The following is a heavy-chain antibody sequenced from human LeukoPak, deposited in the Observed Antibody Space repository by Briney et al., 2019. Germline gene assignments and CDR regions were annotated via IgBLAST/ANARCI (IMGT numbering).Heavy chain of an antibody. V-gene: IGHV4-4*02. D-gene: IGHD2-21*02. CDR2: VNLKGST. J-gene: IGHJ4*02. CDR3: AREGGPYCPLDY. Sequence: SDTLSLTCGVSGDSISNSNWWTWVRPPPGKGLEWIGKVNLKGSTNYNPTLKSRVAISVDKSNNHISMNLTSVTSADTAVYYCAREGGPYCPLDYSGQGTLVTVAS. CDR1: GDSISNSNW.